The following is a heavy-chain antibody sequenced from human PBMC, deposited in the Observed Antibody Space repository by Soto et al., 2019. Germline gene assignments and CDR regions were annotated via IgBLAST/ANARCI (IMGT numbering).Heavy chain of an antibody. CDR2: ISTYNGNT. Sequence: QPQLVQSGPEVKKAGASVKVSCQASGYTFTTHGISWVRQAPGQGLEWMGWISTYNGNTNYAQKLQGRFTLTADTYTSTAYMELRSLRSDDTAVYYCARVGLYCSGGSCYYAYYFHYWGQGTLVTVSS. CDR1: GYTFTTHG. CDR3: ARVGLYCSGGSCYYAYYFHY. V-gene: IGHV1-18*01. D-gene: IGHD2-15*01. J-gene: IGHJ4*02.